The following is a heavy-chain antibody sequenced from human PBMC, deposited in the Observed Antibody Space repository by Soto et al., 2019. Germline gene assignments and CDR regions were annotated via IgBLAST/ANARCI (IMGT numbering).Heavy chain of an antibody. D-gene: IGHD1-26*01. J-gene: IGHJ4*02. CDR2: IKNKANSYTT. Sequence: VQLVESGGGLVQPGGSLRLSCAASGFIFSDHYMDWVRQAPGKGLAWVGRIKNKANSYTTEYAASVKGRFTISRDDSKNSLYLQMNSLKTEDTAVYYCTRISLVGATGGRYFDYWGQGTLLTVSS. V-gene: IGHV3-72*01. CDR1: GFIFSDHY. CDR3: TRISLVGATGGRYFDY.